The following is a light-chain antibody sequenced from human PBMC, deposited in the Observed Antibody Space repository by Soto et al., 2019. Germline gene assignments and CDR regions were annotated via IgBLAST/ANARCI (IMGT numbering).Light chain of an antibody. J-gene: IGKJ1*01. CDR3: QQYNNWPPWT. Sequence: EIVLTQSPATLSLSPGERAALSCRASQSVRGRYLAWYQQRPGQAPRLLIYGASTRATGIPARFSGSGSGTEFTLTISSLQSEDFAVYYCQQYNNWPPWTFGQGTKVDIK. CDR2: GAS. CDR1: QSVRGRY. V-gene: IGKV3-15*01.